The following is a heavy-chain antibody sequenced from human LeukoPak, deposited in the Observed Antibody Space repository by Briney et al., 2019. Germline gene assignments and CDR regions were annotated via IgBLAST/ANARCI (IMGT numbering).Heavy chain of an antibody. V-gene: IGHV3-74*01. CDR3: ARADRPNWYFDL. CDR2: INSDGSST. J-gene: IGHJ2*01. Sequence: GGSLRLSCAASGFTFSSYCMHWVRQAPGKGLVWVSRINSDGSSTSYADSVKGRFTISRDNAKNTLYLQMNSLRAEDTAMYYCARADRPNWYFDLWGRGTLVTVSS. CDR1: GFTFSSYC.